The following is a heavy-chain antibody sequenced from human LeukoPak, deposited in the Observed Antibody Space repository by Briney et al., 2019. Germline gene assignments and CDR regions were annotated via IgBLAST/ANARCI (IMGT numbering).Heavy chain of an antibody. CDR3: ARGRSNSTTGTTWDY. D-gene: IGHD1-1*01. Sequence: ASVKVSCKASGGTFSSYAISWVRQAPGQGLEWMGRIIPILGIANYAQKFQGRVTITADKSTSTAYMELSSLRSEDTAVYYCARGRSNSTTGTTWDYWGQGTLVTVSS. CDR1: GGTFSSYA. J-gene: IGHJ4*02. V-gene: IGHV1-69*04. CDR2: IIPILGIA.